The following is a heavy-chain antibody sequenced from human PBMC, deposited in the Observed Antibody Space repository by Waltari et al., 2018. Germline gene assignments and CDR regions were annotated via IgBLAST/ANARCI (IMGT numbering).Heavy chain of an antibody. Sequence: EVQLLESGGGLVQPGGSLRLSCAASGFTFSSYATSWVRQAPGKGLEWVSVIYSGGSTYYADAVKCRFTISRDNSKNTLYPQMNSLRAEDTAVYYCAKDLDDTAVAGIPDYWGQGTLVTVSS. CDR2: IYSGGST. CDR3: AKDLDDTAVAGIPDY. V-gene: IGHV3-23*03. CDR1: GFTFSSYA. D-gene: IGHD6-19*01. J-gene: IGHJ4*02.